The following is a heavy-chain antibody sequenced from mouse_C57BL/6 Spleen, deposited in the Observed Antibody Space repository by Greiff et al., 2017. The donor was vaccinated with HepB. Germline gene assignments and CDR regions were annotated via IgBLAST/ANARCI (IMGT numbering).Heavy chain of an antibody. CDR2: ISYDGSN. CDR1: GYSITSGYY. V-gene: IGHV3-6*01. Sequence: VQLQQSGPGLVKPSQSLSLTCSVTGYSITSGYYWNWIRQFPGNKLEWMGYISYDGSNNYNPSLKNRISITRDTSKNQFFLKLNSVTTEDTATYYCAREVTTVVAKNFWYFDVWGTGTTVTVSS. J-gene: IGHJ1*03. CDR3: AREVTTVVAKNFWYFDV. D-gene: IGHD1-1*01.